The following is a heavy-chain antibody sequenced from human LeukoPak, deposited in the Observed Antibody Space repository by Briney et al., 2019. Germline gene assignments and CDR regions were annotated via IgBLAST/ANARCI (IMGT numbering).Heavy chain of an antibody. CDR1: GYTFTSYD. CDR2: TNPNSGNT. CDR3: AREYSSSSGDY. D-gene: IGHD6-6*01. Sequence: GASVKVSCKASGYTFTSYDINWLRQATAQGLEWMGWTNPNSGNTGYAQKFQGRVTITRNTSISTAYMELSSLRSEDTAVYYCAREYSSSSGDYWGQGTLVTVSS. V-gene: IGHV1-8*03. J-gene: IGHJ4*02.